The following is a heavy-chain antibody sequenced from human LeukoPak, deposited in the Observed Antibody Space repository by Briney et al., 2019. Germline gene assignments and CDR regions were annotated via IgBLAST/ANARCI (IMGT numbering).Heavy chain of an antibody. V-gene: IGHV3-23*01. D-gene: IGHD5-24*01. CDR3: ARDSRDGYNQD. Sequence: GGSLRLSCAASGFTFSSYGMSWVRQAPGKGLEWVSAISGSGGRTYYADSVKGRVTISRDNSKNTLYLQMNSLRAEDTAVYYCARDSRDGYNQDWGQGTLVTVSS. CDR2: ISGSGGRT. J-gene: IGHJ4*02. CDR1: GFTFSSYG.